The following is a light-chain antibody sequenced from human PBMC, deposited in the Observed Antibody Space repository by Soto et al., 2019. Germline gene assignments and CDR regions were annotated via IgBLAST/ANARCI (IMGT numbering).Light chain of an antibody. CDR1: QSISYY. J-gene: IGKJ1*01. Sequence: DIPMTQSPSSLSASVGDRVTITCRTSQSISYYLNWFQQKPGKAPKLLINAASSLQSGVPSRFSGSGSGTDFTLTISSLQPDDSATYYCQQSYSTPRAFGQGTKVEIK. CDR2: AAS. V-gene: IGKV1-39*01. CDR3: QQSYSTPRA.